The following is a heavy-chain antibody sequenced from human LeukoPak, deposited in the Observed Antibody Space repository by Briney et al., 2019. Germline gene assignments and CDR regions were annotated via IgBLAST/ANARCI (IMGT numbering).Heavy chain of an antibody. Sequence: GGSLRLSCAASGFTFSDYYMSWIRQAPGKGLEWILKITPTSHFTDYADSVRGRFTISRDNAKNSLYLQMNSLRGDDTAVYYCAREHWWRMDVWGHGTTVIVSS. CDR2: ITPTSHFT. CDR3: AREHWWRMDV. CDR1: GFTFSDYY. V-gene: IGHV3-11*05. D-gene: IGHD2-15*01. J-gene: IGHJ6*02.